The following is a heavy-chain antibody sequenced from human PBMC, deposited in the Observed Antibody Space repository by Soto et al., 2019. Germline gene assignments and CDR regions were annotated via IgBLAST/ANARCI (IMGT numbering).Heavy chain of an antibody. CDR1: GYTFTSYY. D-gene: IGHD6-13*01. Sequence: QVQLVQSGAEVKKPGASVKVSCKASGYTFTSYYMHWVRQAPGQGLEWMGIINPSGGSTSYAQKFQGRVTMTRDTSTSTVYMELSSMRSEDTAVYYCARGTHYSSSWYMKMNVFDYWGQGTLVTVSS. J-gene: IGHJ4*02. V-gene: IGHV1-46*01. CDR2: INPSGGST. CDR3: ARGTHYSSSWYMKMNVFDY.